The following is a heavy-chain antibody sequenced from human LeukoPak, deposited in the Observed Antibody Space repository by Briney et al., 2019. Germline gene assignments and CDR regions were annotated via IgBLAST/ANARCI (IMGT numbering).Heavy chain of an antibody. D-gene: IGHD6-19*01. CDR1: GYTLTSSG. CDR3: ARSRLGVAGSNYFDY. J-gene: IGHJ4*02. CDR2: ISGYKDKT. Sequence: ASVKVSREASGYTLTSSGISWVRQAPGQGREWMGWISGYKDKTNYAQKFQGRVTMTTDTSTSTAYMELRSLRTDDTAVYYCARSRLGVAGSNYFDYWGQGTLVTVSS. V-gene: IGHV1-18*01.